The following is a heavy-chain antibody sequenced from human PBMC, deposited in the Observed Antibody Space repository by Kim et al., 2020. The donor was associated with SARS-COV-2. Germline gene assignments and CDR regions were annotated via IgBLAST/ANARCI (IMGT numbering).Heavy chain of an antibody. Sequence: GGSLRLSCAASGFTFNNYAMSWVRQAPGKGLEWVSGIRDSGGSTKYADSVKGRFSISRDNSKNTLYLQMDSLRAEATAVYYCAKVTSGSSGWFEYFQHWGQGALGTVSS. CDR1: GFTFNNYA. D-gene: IGHD6-19*01. V-gene: IGHV3-23*01. J-gene: IGHJ1*01. CDR3: AKVTSGSSGWFEYFQH. CDR2: IRDSGGST.